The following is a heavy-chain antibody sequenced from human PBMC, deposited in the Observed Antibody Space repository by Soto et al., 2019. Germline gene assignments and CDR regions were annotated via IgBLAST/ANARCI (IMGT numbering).Heavy chain of an antibody. V-gene: IGHV4-39*01. CDR2: IYYSGNT. CDR1: AGSIVSSSNYY. Sequence: KTSETLSLTCTVSAGSIVSSSNYYFGWIRQPPEKGLEWIGSIYYSGNTYYSPSLRGRVTLYVDTSKNQFSLNLNSVTAADTAVYYCVTTAAYCNGISCFDFDNWGQGALVTVSS. J-gene: IGHJ4*02. CDR3: VTTAAYCNGISCFDFDN. D-gene: IGHD2-2*01.